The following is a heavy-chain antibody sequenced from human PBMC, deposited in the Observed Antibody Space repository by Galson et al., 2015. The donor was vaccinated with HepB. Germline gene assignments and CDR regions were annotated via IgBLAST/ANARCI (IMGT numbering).Heavy chain of an antibody. CDR3: ARLEYSGSYRG. CDR1: GGSFSGYY. D-gene: IGHD1-26*01. J-gene: IGHJ4*02. CDR2: INHSGST. V-gene: IGHV4-34*01. Sequence: TLSLTCAVYGGSFSGYYWSWIRQPPGKGLEWIGEINHSGSTNYNPSLKSRVTISVDTSKNQFSLKLSSVTAADTAVYYCARLEYSGSYRGWGQGTLVTVSS.